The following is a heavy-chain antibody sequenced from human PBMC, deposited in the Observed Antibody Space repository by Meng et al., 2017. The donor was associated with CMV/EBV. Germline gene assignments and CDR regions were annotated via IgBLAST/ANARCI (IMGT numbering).Heavy chain of an antibody. V-gene: IGHV3-21*01. CDR1: GFIFSSYY. D-gene: IGHD4-11*01. CDR3: ATCMTTVSTSDF. Sequence: SCALSGFIFSSYYMNWVGQAPLKGLEWFSSIISSGSSISYEDSVKRLFTISRDNAKNSLYLQMNSLRAEDTAVYYCATCMTTVSTSDFWGQGTLVTVSS. CDR2: IISSGSSI. J-gene: IGHJ4*02.